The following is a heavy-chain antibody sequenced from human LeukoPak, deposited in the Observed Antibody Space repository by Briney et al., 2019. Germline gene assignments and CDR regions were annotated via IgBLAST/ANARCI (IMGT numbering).Heavy chain of an antibody. CDR1: GYSFTSYW. D-gene: IGHD3-3*01. V-gene: IGHV5-51*01. Sequence: GESLEISCRGSGYSFTSYWIGWVRQMPGKGLEWMGIIYPGDSDTRYSPSFQGQVTISADKSISTAYLQWSSLKASDTAMYYCARRSPTIFGGPDYWGQGTLVTVSS. CDR3: ARRSPTIFGGPDY. J-gene: IGHJ4*02. CDR2: IYPGDSDT.